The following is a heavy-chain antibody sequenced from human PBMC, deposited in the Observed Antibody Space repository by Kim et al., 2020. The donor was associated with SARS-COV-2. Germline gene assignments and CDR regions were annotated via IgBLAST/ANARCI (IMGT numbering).Heavy chain of an antibody. D-gene: IGHD3-10*01. CDR3: AREDAITMVRGILGGGFDY. CDR2: IIPILGIA. V-gene: IGHV1-69*04. CDR1: GGTFSSYA. J-gene: IGHJ4*02. Sequence: SVKVSCKASGGTFSSYAISWVRQAPGQGLEWMGRIIPILGIANYAQKFQGRVTITADKSTSTAYMELSSLRSEDTAVYYCAREDAITMVRGILGGGFDYWGQGTLVTVSS.